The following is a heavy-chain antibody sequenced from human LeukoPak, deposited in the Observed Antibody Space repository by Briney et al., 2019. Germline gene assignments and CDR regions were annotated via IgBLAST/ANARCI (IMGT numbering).Heavy chain of an antibody. D-gene: IGHD3-22*01. Sequence: ASVKVSCKASGYTFTNYAFTWVRQAPGQGLEWMGWITTYNGNTNYAQNLQGRVTMTTDTSTSTAYMELRTLRSDDTAVYYCARDGPYYDRSPVHWGQGTLVTVSS. CDR2: ITTYNGNT. J-gene: IGHJ4*02. CDR1: GYTFTNYA. CDR3: ARDGPYYDRSPVH. V-gene: IGHV1-18*01.